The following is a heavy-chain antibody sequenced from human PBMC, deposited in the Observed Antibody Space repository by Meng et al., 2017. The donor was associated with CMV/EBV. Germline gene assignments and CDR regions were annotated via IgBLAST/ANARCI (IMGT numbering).Heavy chain of an antibody. CDR2: ISGYNANT. D-gene: IGHD3-22*01. CDR3: ARALNYYDSRRLGYWFDP. CDR1: GYTFTTFG. J-gene: IGHJ5*02. Sequence: ASVKVSCKASGYTFTTFGISWVRQAPGQGLEWMGWISGYNANTKYAQKFQGRVTMTTDTSTSTAYMELRSLRSDDTAVYYCARALNYYDSRRLGYWFDPWGQGTLVTVSS. V-gene: IGHV1-18*01.